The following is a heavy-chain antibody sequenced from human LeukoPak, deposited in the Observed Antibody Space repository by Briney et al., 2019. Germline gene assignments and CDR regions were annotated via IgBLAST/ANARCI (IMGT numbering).Heavy chain of an antibody. CDR2: ISGSSNDK. V-gene: IGHV3-21*01. D-gene: IGHD5-12*01. CDR3: VGAEGSSGSSEYFQH. Sequence: PGGSLRLSCAASGFTVSSNYMSWVRQAPGKGLEWVSSISGSSNDKHYIDSVKGRFTISGDNAKNSLFLQMNSLRAEDTAVYYCVGAEGSSGSSEYFQHWGQGTLVTVSS. CDR1: GFTVSSNY. J-gene: IGHJ1*01.